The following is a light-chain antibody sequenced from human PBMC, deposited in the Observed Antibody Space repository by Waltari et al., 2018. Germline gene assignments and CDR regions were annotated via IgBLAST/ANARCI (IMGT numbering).Light chain of an antibody. CDR1: SSNIGAGYD. V-gene: IGLV1-40*01. Sequence: QSLLTQPPSVSGAPGQRVTISCSGSSSNIGAGYDVHWYQQLPGTAPKLLIYANNNVPSGVPDRFSGSKSGPSASLAITVLQADDEADYYCQSYDSSLGGSKVFGTGTKVTVL. CDR3: QSYDSSLGGSKV. J-gene: IGLJ1*01. CDR2: ANN.